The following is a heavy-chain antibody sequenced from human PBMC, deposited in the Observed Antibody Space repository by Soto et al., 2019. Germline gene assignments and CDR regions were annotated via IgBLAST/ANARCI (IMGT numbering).Heavy chain of an antibody. V-gene: IGHV4-34*01. CDR3: ARGRGYCSGGSCYFDY. D-gene: IGHD2-15*01. CDR1: GGSFSGFY. Sequence: QVQLQQWGAGLLKPSETLSLTCAVYGGSFSGFYWSWIRQPPGEGLGWIGESNNLGSTNYNASLKSRVTVSVDTSKNHFSLKLFSVTAADTAVYYCARGRGYCSGGSCYFDYWGQGTQVTVSS. J-gene: IGHJ4*02. CDR2: SNNLGST.